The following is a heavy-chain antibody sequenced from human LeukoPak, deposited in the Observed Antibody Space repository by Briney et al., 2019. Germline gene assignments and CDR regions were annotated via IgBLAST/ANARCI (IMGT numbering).Heavy chain of an antibody. D-gene: IGHD3-22*01. CDR1: GFTFSSYA. J-gene: IGHJ6*02. CDR2: ISSSSSTI. CDR3: ARDPTPDYDSSGYYYYYYGMDV. V-gene: IGHV3-48*02. Sequence: GGSLRLSCAASGFTFSSYAMSWVRQAPGKGLEWVSYISSSSSTIYYADSVKGRFTISRDNAKNSLYLQMNSLRDEDTAVYYCARDPTPDYDSSGYYYYYYGMDVWGQGTTVTVSS.